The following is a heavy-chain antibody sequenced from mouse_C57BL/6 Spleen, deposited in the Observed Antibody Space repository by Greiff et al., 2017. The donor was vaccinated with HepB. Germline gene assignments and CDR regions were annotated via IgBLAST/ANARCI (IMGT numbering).Heavy chain of an antibody. J-gene: IGHJ4*01. Sequence: DVMLVESGGGLVKPGGSLKLSCAASGFTLSSYAMSWVRRTPEKRLEWVATISDGGSYTSYPDNVKGRFTISRDNAKNNLYLQMSHLKSEDTAMYYCARERKDYYGSSYYYAMDYWGQGTSVTVSS. D-gene: IGHD1-1*01. V-gene: IGHV5-4*01. CDR1: GFTLSSYA. CDR3: ARERKDYYGSSYYYAMDY. CDR2: ISDGGSYT.